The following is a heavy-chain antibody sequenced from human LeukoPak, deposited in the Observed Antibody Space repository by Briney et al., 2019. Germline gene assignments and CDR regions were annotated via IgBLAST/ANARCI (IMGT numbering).Heavy chain of an antibody. Sequence: PSETLSLTCSVSVVSMNGYYWSWLRQSAGNRLEWIGHVDSSGNTNYNPSLESRVTMSVDTSKKQFSLKLNSVTAADMAVYFCARQFLVGSTFRAFRLWGRGTRVTVSS. D-gene: IGHD1-26*01. CDR2: VDSSGNT. CDR1: VVSMNGYY. V-gene: IGHV4-4*07. J-gene: IGHJ3*01. CDR3: ARQFLVGSTFRAFRL.